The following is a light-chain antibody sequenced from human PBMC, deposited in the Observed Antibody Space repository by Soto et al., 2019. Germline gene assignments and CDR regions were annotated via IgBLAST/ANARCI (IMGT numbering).Light chain of an antibody. Sequence: DIQMTQSPSSLSASLGDRVTITCKASQDISDYLTWYQQKTGQAPKLLIYDASQLETGVPSRFSGSGSGTDFTFTINNLQPEDIGTYYCQHYNGFPSTFGQGTRLEIK. CDR1: QDISDY. V-gene: IGKV1-33*01. CDR2: DAS. CDR3: QHYNGFPST. J-gene: IGKJ5*01.